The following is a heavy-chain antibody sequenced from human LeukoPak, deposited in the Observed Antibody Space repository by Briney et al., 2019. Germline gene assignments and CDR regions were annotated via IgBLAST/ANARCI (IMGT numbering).Heavy chain of an antibody. J-gene: IGHJ6*03. CDR3: ARGSPVSYDYVWGSYQPMDV. V-gene: IGHV1-18*01. D-gene: IGHD3-16*01. CDR1: GYTFTSYG. CDR2: ISAYNGNT. Sequence: GASVKVSCKASGYTFTSYGISWVRQAPGQGLEWMGWISAYNGNTNYAQKLQGRVTMTTDTSTSTAYMELRSLRSDDTAVYYCARGSPVSYDYVWGSYQPMDVWGKGTTVTISS.